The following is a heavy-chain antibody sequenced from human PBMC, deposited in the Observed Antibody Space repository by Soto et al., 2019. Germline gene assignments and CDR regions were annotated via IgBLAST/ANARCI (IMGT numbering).Heavy chain of an antibody. Sequence: QLQLQESGPGLVKPSETLSLTCTVSGGSISSSSYYWGWIRQPPGKGLEWIGSIYYSGSTYYNPSLKSRVTISVDTSKNQFSLKLSSVTAADTAVYYCARSLTTVVTMGVWGQGTTVTVSS. J-gene: IGHJ6*02. V-gene: IGHV4-39*01. CDR3: ARSLTTVVTMGV. CDR1: GGSISSSSYY. CDR2: IYYSGST. D-gene: IGHD4-17*01.